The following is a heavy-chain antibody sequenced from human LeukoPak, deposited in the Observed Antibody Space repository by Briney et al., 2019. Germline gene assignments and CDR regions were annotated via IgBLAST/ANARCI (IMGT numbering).Heavy chain of an antibody. D-gene: IGHD5-12*01. CDR3: KVIRGNSGDDYDD. CDR2: ISSDGNDK. V-gene: IGHV3-30*03. CDR1: GVTFSSYG. J-gene: IGHJ4*02. Sequence: GGSLRLSCAASGVTFSSYGMHWVRQAPGKGLEWVALISSDGNDKLHGDSVKGRFTISRDDSMSTLYLQMNSLRAEDTAVYYCKVIRGNSGDDYDDWGQGTLVTVSS.